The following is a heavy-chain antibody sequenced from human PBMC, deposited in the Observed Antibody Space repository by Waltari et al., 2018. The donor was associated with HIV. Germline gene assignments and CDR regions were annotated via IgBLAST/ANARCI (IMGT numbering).Heavy chain of an antibody. Sequence: EVQLVESGGGLVQPGRSLRRSCAASGLTFGDYGMPWVRQAPGKGLEWVSGISWNSGSIGYADSVKGRFTISRDNAKNSLYLQMNSLRAEDTALYYCAKDVDTAMVLLFDYWGQGTLVTVSS. D-gene: IGHD5-18*01. V-gene: IGHV3-9*01. J-gene: IGHJ4*02. CDR2: ISWNSGSI. CDR3: AKDVDTAMVLLFDY. CDR1: GLTFGDYG.